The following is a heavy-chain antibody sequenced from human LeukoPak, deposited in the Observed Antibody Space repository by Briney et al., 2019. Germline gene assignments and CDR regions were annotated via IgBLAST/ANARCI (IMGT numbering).Heavy chain of an antibody. Sequence: SETLSLTRAVYGGSFSGYYWSWIRQPPGKGLEWIGEINHSGSTNYNPSLKSRVTISVDTSKNQFSLKLSSVTAADTAVYYCARFQWLLYYYYGMDVWGQGTTVTVSS. CDR1: GGSFSGYY. J-gene: IGHJ6*02. D-gene: IGHD6-19*01. CDR2: INHSGST. CDR3: ARFQWLLYYYYGMDV. V-gene: IGHV4-34*01.